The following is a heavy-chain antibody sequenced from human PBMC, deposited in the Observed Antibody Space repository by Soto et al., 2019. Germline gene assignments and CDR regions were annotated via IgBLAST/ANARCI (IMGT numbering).Heavy chain of an antibody. V-gene: IGHV3-30*18. CDR3: VKSATTLTSDAFDI. Sequence: GGSLRLSCAASGFTFRTYGMHWVRQAPGKGLEWVSLISYDGSYKYYSDSVKGRFTISRDNSKSTLYLQMNSLRDEDTAVYYCVKSATTLTSDAFDIWDQGRMVTVSS. CDR1: GFTFRTYG. D-gene: IGHD4-17*01. J-gene: IGHJ3*02. CDR2: ISYDGSYK.